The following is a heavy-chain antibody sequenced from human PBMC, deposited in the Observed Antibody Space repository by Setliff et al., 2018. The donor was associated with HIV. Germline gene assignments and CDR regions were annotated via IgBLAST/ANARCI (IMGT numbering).Heavy chain of an antibody. Sequence: KTSETLSLTCTVSGGSISSYYWSWIRQPAGKGLEWIGRIYTSGNTNYNPSLKSLKSRVTMSVDTSKNQFSLKLSSVTAADTAVYYRARDKTAVPRDVDAFDIWGQGTMVTVSS. D-gene: IGHD6-13*01. CDR2: IYTSGNT. CDR1: GGSISSYY. J-gene: IGHJ3*02. CDR3: ARDKTAVPRDVDAFDI. V-gene: IGHV4-4*07.